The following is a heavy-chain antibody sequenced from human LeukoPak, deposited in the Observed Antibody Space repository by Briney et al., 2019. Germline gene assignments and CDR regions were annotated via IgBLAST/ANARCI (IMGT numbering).Heavy chain of an antibody. D-gene: IGHD3-10*01. J-gene: IGHJ2*01. CDR1: GGSFSDNY. Sequence: PSETLSLTCAVYGGSFSDNYWSWIRPPPGKGLEWIGRIYTSGSTNYNPSLKSRVTMSVDTSKNQFSLKLSSVTAADTAVYYCVRALFGIWYFDLWGRGTLVTVSS. CDR3: VRALFGIWYFDL. CDR2: IYTSGST. V-gene: IGHV4-59*10.